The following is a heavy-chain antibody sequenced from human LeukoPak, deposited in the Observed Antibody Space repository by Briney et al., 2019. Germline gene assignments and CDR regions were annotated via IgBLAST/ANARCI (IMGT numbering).Heavy chain of an antibody. V-gene: IGHV1-2*02. D-gene: IGHD4-23*01. CDR3: ARGPPRLRWPGGAFDI. Sequence: ASVKVSCKASGYTLTGYYMHWVRQAPGQGLEWMGWINPNSGGTNYAQKFQGRVTMTRDTSISTAHMELSRLRSDDTAVYYCARGPPRLRWPGGAFDIWGQGTMVTVSS. CDR2: INPNSGGT. CDR1: GYTLTGYY. J-gene: IGHJ3*02.